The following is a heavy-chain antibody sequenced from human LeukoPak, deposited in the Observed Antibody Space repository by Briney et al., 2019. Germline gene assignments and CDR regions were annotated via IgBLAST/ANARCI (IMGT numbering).Heavy chain of an antibody. CDR2: IRSKANSYAT. CDR3: TRRSYYYGSGSYLPFDY. CDR1: GFTFSGSA. Sequence: GGSLRLSCAASGFTFSGSAMHWVRQASGKGLEWVGRIRSKANSYATAYAASVKGRFTISRDDSKNTAYLQMNSLKTEDTAVYYCTRRSYYYGSGSYLPFDYWGQGTLVTVSS. J-gene: IGHJ4*02. D-gene: IGHD3-10*01. V-gene: IGHV3-73*01.